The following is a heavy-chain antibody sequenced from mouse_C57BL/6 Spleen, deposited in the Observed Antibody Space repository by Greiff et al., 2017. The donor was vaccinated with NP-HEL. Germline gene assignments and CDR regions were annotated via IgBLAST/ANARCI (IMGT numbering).Heavy chain of an antibody. D-gene: IGHD1-1*01. J-gene: IGHJ2*01. CDR3: ARWITTVVATDFDY. Sequence: VKLVESGPELVKPGASVKISCKASGYAFSSSWMNWVKQRPGKGLEWIGRIYPGDGDTNYNGKFKGKATLTADKSSSTAYMQLSSLTSEDSAVYFCARWITTVVATDFDYWGQGTTLTVSS. CDR1: GYAFSSSW. CDR2: IYPGDGDT. V-gene: IGHV1-82*01.